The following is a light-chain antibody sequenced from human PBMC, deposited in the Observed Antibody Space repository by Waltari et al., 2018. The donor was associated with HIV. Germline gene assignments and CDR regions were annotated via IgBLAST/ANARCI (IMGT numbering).Light chain of an antibody. CDR2: ANS. V-gene: IGLV1-40*01. CDR3: QSFDNSLNGYV. J-gene: IGLJ1*01. CDR1: SSHIGSNFD. Sequence: QSVLTQPPSVSGAPGQRVTLSCTGSSSHIGSNFDVHWYQLPPGSAPKLLIFANSNRPSGVPDRFSASKSATSASLAISGLQPEDEAEYYCQSFDNSLNGYVFGTGTTVIVL.